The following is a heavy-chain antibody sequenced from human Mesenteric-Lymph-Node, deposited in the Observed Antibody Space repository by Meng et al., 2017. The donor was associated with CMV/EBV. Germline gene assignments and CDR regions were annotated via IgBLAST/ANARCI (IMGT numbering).Heavy chain of an antibody. V-gene: IGHV1-18*04. CDR2: SGIYNGGT. Sequence: GYTCSSYGDSWVRRVPGKGIEWMRGSGIYNGGTDYREKIQGRDTMTKDTSKNTAYMELRNLRHDDTAIYYCARDNKGRGTIFEIDYWGQGTLVTVSS. J-gene: IGHJ4*02. D-gene: IGHD3-3*02. CDR3: ARDNKGRGTIFEIDY. CDR1: GYTCSSYG.